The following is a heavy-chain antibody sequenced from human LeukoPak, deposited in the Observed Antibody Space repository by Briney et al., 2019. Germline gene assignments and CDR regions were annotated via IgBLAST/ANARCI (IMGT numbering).Heavy chain of an antibody. Sequence: GGSLRLSCAAFGFTFSSYSMNWVRQAPGKGLEWVSSISSSSSYIYYADSVKGRFTISRDNAKNSLYLQMNSLRAEDTAVYYCARATEDIVEFDYWGQGTLVTVSS. CDR1: GFTFSSYS. V-gene: IGHV3-21*01. CDR3: ARATEDIVEFDY. D-gene: IGHD2-15*01. CDR2: ISSSSSYI. J-gene: IGHJ4*02.